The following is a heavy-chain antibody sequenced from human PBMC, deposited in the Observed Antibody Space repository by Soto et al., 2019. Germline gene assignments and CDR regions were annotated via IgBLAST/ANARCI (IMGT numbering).Heavy chain of an antibody. J-gene: IGHJ5*01. CDR2: IIPIFGTA. Sequence: SVNVSCKASGGTFSSYSISCVRQAPLQWLEWMGGIIPIFGTANYAQKFQVRVTITADKSTITAYIELSSLRSEDTAVYYCARDKRREYNWNDGLWFDTWGHGTMVTVSS. CDR1: GGTFSSYS. CDR3: ARDKRREYNWNDGLWFDT. V-gene: IGHV1-69*06. D-gene: IGHD1-20*01.